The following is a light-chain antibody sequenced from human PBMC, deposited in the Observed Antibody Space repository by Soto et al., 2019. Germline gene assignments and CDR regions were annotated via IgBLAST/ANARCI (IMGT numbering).Light chain of an antibody. Sequence: EIVLTQSPATLSLSPGERATLSCRASQSVSSNLAWYQQKPGQAPRLLIYDASNRATGIPARFSGSGSGTDFTPTINSLGPEDFAVYYCQRGDTFGQGTRLEIK. J-gene: IGKJ5*01. CDR3: QRGDT. V-gene: IGKV3-11*01. CDR1: QSVSSN. CDR2: DAS.